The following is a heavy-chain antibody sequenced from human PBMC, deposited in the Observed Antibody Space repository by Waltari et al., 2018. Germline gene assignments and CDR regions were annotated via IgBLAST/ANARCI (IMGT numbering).Heavy chain of an antibody. CDR1: GDSISTYY. CDR2: LYNSGPT. J-gene: IGHJ3*02. Sequence: QVQLQESGPGLVKPSETLSLTCTVSGDSISTYYWSWIRQPAGKGLEGIGRLYNSGPTYYNHSLKSRVTMSVDTSNNQFSLKLDSVTAADTAVYYCARAKENWGRNAFDIWGQGTVLTVSS. CDR3: ARAKENWGRNAFDI. V-gene: IGHV4-4*07. D-gene: IGHD7-27*01.